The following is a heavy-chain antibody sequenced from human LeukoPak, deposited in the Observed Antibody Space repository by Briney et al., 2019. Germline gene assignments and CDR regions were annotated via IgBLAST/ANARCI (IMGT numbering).Heavy chain of an antibody. CDR2: INHIGST. CDR1: GGSFSGYY. Sequence: PSETLSLTCAVYGGSFSGYYWSWIRQPPGKGLEWIGEINHIGSTNYNPSLTSRVTISVDPSKNQFALRLNSVTAADTAVYYCVRGDFWSGYSDPGWFDPWGQGILVTVSS. D-gene: IGHD3-3*01. V-gene: IGHV4-34*01. CDR3: VRGDFWSGYSDPGWFDP. J-gene: IGHJ5*02.